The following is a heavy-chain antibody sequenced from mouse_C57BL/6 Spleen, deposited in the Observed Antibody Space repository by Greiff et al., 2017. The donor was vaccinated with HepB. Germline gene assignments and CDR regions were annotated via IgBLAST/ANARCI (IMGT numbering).Heavy chain of an antibody. CDR3: ARGDYEDYFDY. CDR2: IHPNSGTT. Sequence: QVQLQQPGAELVKPGASVKLSCKASGYTFTSYWMHWVKQRPGQGLEWIGMIHPNSGTTNYNEKFKSKATLTVDKSSSTAYMQLSSLTSEDSAVYYCARGDYEDYFDYWGQGTTLTVSS. J-gene: IGHJ2*01. D-gene: IGHD2-4*01. CDR1: GYTFTSYW. V-gene: IGHV1-64*01.